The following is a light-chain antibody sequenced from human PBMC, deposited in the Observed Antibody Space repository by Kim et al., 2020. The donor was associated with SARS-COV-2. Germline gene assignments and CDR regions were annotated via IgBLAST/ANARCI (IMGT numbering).Light chain of an antibody. CDR2: DVS. J-gene: IGLJ2*01. CDR3: SSYTSSSTVV. V-gene: IGLV2-14*03. CDR1: SSDVGGYNY. Sequence: GQSITFSCTGTSSDVGGYNYVSWYQQHPGKAPKLMIYDVSNRPSGVSNRFSGSKSGNTASLTISGLQAEDEADYYCSSYTSSSTVVFGGGTKLTVL.